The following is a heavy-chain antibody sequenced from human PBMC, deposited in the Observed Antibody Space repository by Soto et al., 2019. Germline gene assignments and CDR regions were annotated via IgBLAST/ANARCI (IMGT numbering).Heavy chain of an antibody. D-gene: IGHD1-26*01. CDR3: ARAFSGSYSHFDF. Sequence: QVQVVQSGAEVKKPGASVKISCKASGYTFTRFYMHWVRQAPGQGLEWMGMINPNGGSTIYAQKFQGRVTLTTDTSTNTVYMELSSLTSEDTAVYYCARAFSGSYSHFDFWGQGTLVTVSA. V-gene: IGHV1-46*01. CDR2: INPNGGST. J-gene: IGHJ4*02. CDR1: GYTFTRFY.